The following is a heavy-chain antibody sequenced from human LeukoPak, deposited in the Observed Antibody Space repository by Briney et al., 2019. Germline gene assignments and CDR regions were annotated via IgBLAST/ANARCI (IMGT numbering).Heavy chain of an antibody. CDR2: ISYDGNNK. CDR3: AKDGVVGARRNYMDV. CDR1: GFTFSSHA. D-gene: IGHD1-26*01. Sequence: AGGSLRLSCAASGFTFSSHAIHWVRQAPGKGLEWVAFISYDGNNKNYADSVKGRFTVPRDNSKNTLYLQMNSLRAEDTAVYYCAKDGVVGARRNYMDVWGKGTTVTVSS. V-gene: IGHV3-30*04. J-gene: IGHJ6*03.